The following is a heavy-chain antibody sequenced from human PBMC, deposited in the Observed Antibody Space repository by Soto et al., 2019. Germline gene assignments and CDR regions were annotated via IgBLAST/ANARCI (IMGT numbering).Heavy chain of an antibody. V-gene: IGHV4-39*01. Sequence: NPSETLSLTCTVSGCSISSSSYYWGWIRQPPGKGLEGIGSIYYSGSTYYNPSLKSRVTISVDTSKNQFSLKLSSVTAADTAVYYCARPSAYYYDSSGYFVYWGQGTLVTVSS. CDR1: GCSISSSSYY. D-gene: IGHD3-22*01. CDR2: IYYSGST. J-gene: IGHJ4*02. CDR3: ARPSAYYYDSSGYFVY.